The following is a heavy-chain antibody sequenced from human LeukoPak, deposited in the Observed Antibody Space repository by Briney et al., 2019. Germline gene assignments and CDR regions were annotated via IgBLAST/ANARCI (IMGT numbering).Heavy chain of an antibody. CDR3: ARVYAPYSSNHFDY. V-gene: IGHV4-59*01. CDR2: IYYSGST. J-gene: IGHJ4*02. D-gene: IGHD6-13*01. CDR1: GGSISSYY. Sequence: PSGTLSLTCTVSGGSISSYYWSWIRQPPGKGLEWIGYIYYSGSTNYNPSLKSRVTISVDTSKNQFSLKLSSVTAADTAVYYCARVYAPYSSNHFDYWGQGTLVTVSS.